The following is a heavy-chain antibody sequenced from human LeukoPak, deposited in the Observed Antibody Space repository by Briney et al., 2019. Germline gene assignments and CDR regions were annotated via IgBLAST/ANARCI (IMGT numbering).Heavy chain of an antibody. CDR2: ISYDGSNK. CDR3: ARDIAAYGSGSYLDY. CDR1: GFTFSSYA. J-gene: IGHJ4*02. Sequence: GGSLRLSCAASGFTFSSYAMHWVRQAPGKGLKWVAVISYDGSNKYYADSVKGRFTISRDNSKNTLHLQMNSLRAEDTAVYYCARDIAAYGSGSYLDYWGQGTLVTVSS. D-gene: IGHD3-10*01. V-gene: IGHV3-30-3*01.